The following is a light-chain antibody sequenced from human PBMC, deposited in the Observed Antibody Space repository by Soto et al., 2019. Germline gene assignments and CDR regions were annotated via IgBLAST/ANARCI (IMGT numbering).Light chain of an antibody. J-gene: IGLJ1*01. CDR2: ANT. V-gene: IGLV1-40*01. CDR3: QSFDNSLSGFYV. CDR1: NSNIGAGYD. Sequence: QSALTQTPSVSGAPGQRVTISCTGTNSNIGAGYDVHWYQHLPGRAPKLLIFANTHRPSGVPDRFSGSKSGTSASLAITGLQPEDEPDYYCQSFDNSLSGFYVFGSGTKVTVL.